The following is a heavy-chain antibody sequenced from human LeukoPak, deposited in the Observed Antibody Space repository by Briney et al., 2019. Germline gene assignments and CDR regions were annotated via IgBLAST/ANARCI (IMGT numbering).Heavy chain of an antibody. Sequence: SGPTLVNPTQTLTLTRTFSGFSLSTSGVGVGWIRQPPGKALEWLALIYWEDDKRYSPSLKSRLTFTKGTSKNQVVLTVTNMDPVDTATYYCAHWSSGYYNYWGQGALVTVSS. D-gene: IGHD3-22*01. CDR2: IYWEDDK. J-gene: IGHJ4*02. V-gene: IGHV2-5*02. CDR1: GFSLSTSGVG. CDR3: AHWSSGYYNY.